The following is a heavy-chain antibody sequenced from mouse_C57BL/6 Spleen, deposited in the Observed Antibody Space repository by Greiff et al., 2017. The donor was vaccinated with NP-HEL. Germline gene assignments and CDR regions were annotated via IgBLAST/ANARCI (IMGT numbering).Heavy chain of an antibody. CDR1: GYTFTSYW. CDR2: IDPSDSYT. J-gene: IGHJ2*01. D-gene: IGHD4-1*01. CDR3: ARPNWGFDY. V-gene: IGHV1-50*01. Sequence: QVQLQQSGAELVKPGASVKLSCKASGYTFTSYWMQWVKQRPGQGLEWIGEIDPSDSYTNYNQKFKGKATFTVDTSSSTAYMQLSSLTSEDSAVYYCARPNWGFDYWGQGTTLTVSS.